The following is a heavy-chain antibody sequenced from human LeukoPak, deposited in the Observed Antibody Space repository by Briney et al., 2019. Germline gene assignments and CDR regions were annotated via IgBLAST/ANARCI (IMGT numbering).Heavy chain of an antibody. Sequence: AASVKVSCKASGYTFTSYDINGVRQATGQGLEWMGLMNPNIVNTGYAQNFQGRVTITRNTSISTAYMDTSSLSSEDTAVYYCARGLRAAAGELLRTFDYWGQGTLVTVSS. CDR1: GYTFTSYD. CDR2: MNPNIVNT. CDR3: ARGLRAAAGELLRTFDY. J-gene: IGHJ4*02. V-gene: IGHV1-8*03. D-gene: IGHD6-13*01.